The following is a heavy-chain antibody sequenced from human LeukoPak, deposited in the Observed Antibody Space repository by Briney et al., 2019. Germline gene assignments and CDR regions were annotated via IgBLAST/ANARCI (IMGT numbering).Heavy chain of an antibody. V-gene: IGHV3-53*01. J-gene: IGHJ4*02. CDR1: GFTVSSNY. CDR2: IYSGAST. CDR3: ARDGRSSGGYFSDY. Sequence: GGSLRLSCAASGFTVSSNYMSWVRQAPGKGLEWVSVIYSGASTYYVDSVKGRFTISRDNSKNTLYLQMNSLRAEDTAVYYCARDGRSSGGYFSDYWGQGTLVTVSS. D-gene: IGHD1-26*01.